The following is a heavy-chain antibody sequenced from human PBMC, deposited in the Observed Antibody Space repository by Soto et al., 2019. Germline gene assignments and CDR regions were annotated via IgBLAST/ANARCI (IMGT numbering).Heavy chain of an antibody. D-gene: IGHD6-6*01. J-gene: IGHJ6*02. CDR3: ARDSSSSPYYYYGMDV. Sequence: QVQLQESGPGLVKPSQTLSLTCTVSGGSISSGGYYWSWIRQHPGKGLEGIGYIYYSGSTYYNPSLKSRVTISVDTSKNQFSLKLSSVTAADTAVYYCARDSSSSPYYYYGMDVWGQGTTVTVSS. CDR1: GGSISSGGYY. CDR2: IYYSGST. V-gene: IGHV4-31*03.